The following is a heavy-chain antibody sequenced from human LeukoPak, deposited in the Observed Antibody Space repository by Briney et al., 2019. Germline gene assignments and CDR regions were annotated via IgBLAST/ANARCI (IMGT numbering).Heavy chain of an antibody. V-gene: IGHV3-74*01. J-gene: IGHJ6*02. Sequence: GGSLRLSCAASGFTFSNYWMHWVRQVPGKGLVWVSRIASDGSVTNYADSVKGRFTISRDNAKNTLYLQMNSLRVEDTAVYYCARDRSSFNGMDVWGQGTTVTVSS. CDR1: GFTFSNYW. CDR3: ARDRSSFNGMDV. CDR2: IASDGSVT.